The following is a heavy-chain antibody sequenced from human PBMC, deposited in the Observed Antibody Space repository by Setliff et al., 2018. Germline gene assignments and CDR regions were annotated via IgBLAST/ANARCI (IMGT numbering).Heavy chain of an antibody. D-gene: IGHD5-18*01. Sequence: GASVKVSCKASGYTFTSYGISWVRQAPGQGLEWMGWISAYNGNTNYAQKLQGRVTMTTDTSTDTAYMELSSLRSEDTAVYYCATSVSWIQLVLYPQGHPEPFDYWGQGTLVTVS. CDR2: ISAYNGNT. CDR1: GYTFTSYG. V-gene: IGHV1-18*01. CDR3: ATSVSWIQLVLYPQGHPEPFDY. J-gene: IGHJ4*02.